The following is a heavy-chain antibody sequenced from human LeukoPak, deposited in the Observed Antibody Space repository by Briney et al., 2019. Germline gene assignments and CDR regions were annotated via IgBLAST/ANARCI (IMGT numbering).Heavy chain of an antibody. CDR2: INPNSGGT. V-gene: IGHV1-2*04. J-gene: IGHJ6*02. CDR3: ARDLIVVGNYYYYGMDV. CDR1: GYTFTGYY. Sequence: ASVKVSCKASGYTFTGYYMHWVRQAPGQGLEWMGWINPNSGGTNYAQKFQGWVTMTRDTSISTAYMELSRLRSDDTAVYCCARDLIVVGNYYYYGMDVWGQGTTVTVSS. D-gene: IGHD2-15*01.